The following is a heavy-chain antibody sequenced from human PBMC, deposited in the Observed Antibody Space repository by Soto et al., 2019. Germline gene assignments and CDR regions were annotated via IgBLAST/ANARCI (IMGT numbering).Heavy chain of an antibody. D-gene: IGHD3-22*01. V-gene: IGHV5-51*01. CDR2: IYPGDSDT. J-gene: IGHJ5*02. CDR1: GYNFATYW. CDR3: VRRQFYYDSSQDRLNWFAP. Sequence: PGESLKISCKGFGYNFATYWIGWVRQMPGKGLEWMGIIYPGDSDTRYGPSFQGQVAISADTSISTAYLQWRSLKASDTAMYYCVRRQFYYDSSQDRLNWFAPWGQGTLVTVSS.